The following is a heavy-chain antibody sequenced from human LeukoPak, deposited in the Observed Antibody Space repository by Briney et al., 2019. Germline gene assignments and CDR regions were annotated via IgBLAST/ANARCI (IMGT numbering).Heavy chain of an antibody. V-gene: IGHV4-4*02. CDR3: ARDSGSYRRRAFDI. J-gene: IGHJ3*02. Sequence: PSGTLSLTCAVSGGSLSSTNWWSWVRQPPGKGLEWIGEIFHSGSTNYNPSLKSRVTISVDKSKNQFSLKLSSVTAADTAVYYCARDSGSYRRRAFDIWGQGAMVTVSS. CDR1: GGSLSSTNW. CDR2: IFHSGST. D-gene: IGHD1-26*01.